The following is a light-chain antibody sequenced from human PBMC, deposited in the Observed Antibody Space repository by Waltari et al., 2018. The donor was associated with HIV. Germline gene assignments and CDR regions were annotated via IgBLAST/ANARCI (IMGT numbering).Light chain of an antibody. J-gene: IGLJ3*02. Sequence: QSALTQPPSASGSPGQSVTISCTGISSDAGDDNYVSWYQQSPGKAPKFIIYEVSKRPSGGPDRFSGSKSGNTASLTFSGLQADDEADYYCSSYAGSSTWVFGGGTKLTVL. V-gene: IGLV2-8*01. CDR2: EVS. CDR3: SSYAGSSTWV. CDR1: SSDAGDDNY.